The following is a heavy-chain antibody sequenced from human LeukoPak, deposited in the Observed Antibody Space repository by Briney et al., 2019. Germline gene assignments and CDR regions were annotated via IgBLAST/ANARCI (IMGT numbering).Heavy chain of an antibody. D-gene: IGHD4-17*01. CDR2: IYSSGRT. Sequence: SETLSLTCTVSGGSIITYYWSWIRQPAGKGLEWIGRIYSSGRTNYHPSLESRVTMSVDTSKNQFSLNLTSVTAADTAVYYCARAYDDLYFVYWGQGILVTVSS. CDR3: ARAYDDLYFVY. CDR1: GGSIITYY. J-gene: IGHJ4*02. V-gene: IGHV4-4*07.